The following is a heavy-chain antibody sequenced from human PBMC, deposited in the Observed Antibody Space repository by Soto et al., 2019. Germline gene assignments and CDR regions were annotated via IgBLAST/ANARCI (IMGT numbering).Heavy chain of an antibody. CDR2: IRSKVSGGTA. CDR3: TRELLGVRAFDI. J-gene: IGHJ3*02. CDR1: GFTFGDYA. Sequence: EVQLVESGGDLVQPGRSLRLSCTTSGFTFGDYAVSWLRQAPGKGLEWVSFIRSKVSGGTAEYAASVKGRFTISRDDSKSIAYLQINSLKIEDTAVYCCTRELLGVRAFDIWGQGTMVTVSS. V-gene: IGHV3-49*03. D-gene: IGHD3-16*01.